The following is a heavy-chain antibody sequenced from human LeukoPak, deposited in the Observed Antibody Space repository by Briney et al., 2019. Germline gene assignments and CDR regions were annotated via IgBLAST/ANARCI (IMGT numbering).Heavy chain of an antibody. V-gene: IGHV4-59*01. CDR2: IYYSGST. CDR3: ARSAPYCSGGSFYHY. CDR1: GGSISSYY. J-gene: IGHJ4*02. D-gene: IGHD2-15*01. Sequence: SETLSLSCAVSGGSISSYYWSWIRQPPGKGLEWIGHIYYSGSTNYNPSLKSRVTTSVDTSKNQFSLKLSSVTAADTAVYYCARSAPYCSGGSFYHYWGEGTLVSVSS.